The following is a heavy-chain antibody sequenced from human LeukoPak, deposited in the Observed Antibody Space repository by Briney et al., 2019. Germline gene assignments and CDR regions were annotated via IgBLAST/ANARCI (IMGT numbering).Heavy chain of an antibody. D-gene: IGHD2-8*02. J-gene: IGHJ5*02. CDR3: AKPPTGGPYAA. V-gene: IGHV5-51*01. CDR1: GYSFASYW. Sequence: GESLKISFKGSGYSFASYWIGWVRQLPGKGLEWMGLIYPGDSDTRYSPSFQGRVAISAAKSINTAYLQWSSLRASDTAIYFCAKPPTGGPYAAWGQGTLVTVSS. CDR2: IYPGDSDT.